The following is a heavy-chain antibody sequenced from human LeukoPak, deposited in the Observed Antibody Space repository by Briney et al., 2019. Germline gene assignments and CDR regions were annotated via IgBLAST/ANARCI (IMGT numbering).Heavy chain of an antibody. CDR2: IYTSGNT. CDR3: ARGRWISGTYYNFDY. J-gene: IGHJ4*02. V-gene: IGHV4-61*02. Sequence: SQTLSLTCTVSGDSISSDNYFWSWIRQPAGKGLEWIVRIYTSGNTNYNPSLKSRVTMSVDTSKNQFSLRLSSVTAADTAVYYCARGRWISGTYYNFDYWGQGTLVTVSS. D-gene: IGHD1-26*01. CDR1: GDSISSDNYF.